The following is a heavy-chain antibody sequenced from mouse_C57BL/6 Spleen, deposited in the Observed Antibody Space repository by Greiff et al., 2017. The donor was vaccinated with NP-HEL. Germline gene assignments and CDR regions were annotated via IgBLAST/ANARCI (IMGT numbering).Heavy chain of an antibody. Sequence: QVQLQQSGAELVRPGSSVKLSCKASGYTFTSYWMHWVKQRPIQGLEWIGNIDPSDSETHYNQKFKDKATLTVDKSSSTAYMQLSSLTSEDSAVYYCASSNDYDGAWFAYWGQGTLVTVSA. D-gene: IGHD2-4*01. CDR2: IDPSDSET. J-gene: IGHJ3*01. V-gene: IGHV1-52*01. CDR1: GYTFTSYW. CDR3: ASSNDYDGAWFAY.